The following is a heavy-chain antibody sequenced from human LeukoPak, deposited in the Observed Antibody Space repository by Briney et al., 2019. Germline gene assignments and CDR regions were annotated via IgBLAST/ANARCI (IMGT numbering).Heavy chain of an antibody. CDR1: GDSVSSNSAA. V-gene: IGHV6-1*01. CDR2: TYYRSRWYN. Sequence: PSQTLSLTCAISGDSVSSNSAAWNWIRQSPSRGLEWLGRTYYRSRWYNDYAVSVKSRITINPDTSKNQFSLQLNSVTPEDTAVYYCARGDYYDSSGYYHWFDPWGQGTLVTVSS. J-gene: IGHJ5*02. CDR3: ARGDYYDSSGYYHWFDP. D-gene: IGHD3-22*01.